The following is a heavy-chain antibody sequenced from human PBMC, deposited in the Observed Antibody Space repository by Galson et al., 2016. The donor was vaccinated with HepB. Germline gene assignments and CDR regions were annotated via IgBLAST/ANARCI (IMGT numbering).Heavy chain of an antibody. CDR2: MRDSGNN. CDR3: AGSGGSAGMH. V-gene: IGHV4-59*08. Sequence: SETLSLTCSVSGGPISGAYWSWTRQPPGKGLAWIAYMRDSGNNNYNPSLKSRVTISVDTSINHFSLRLSSVTAGDTVVYYCAGSGGSAGMHWGQGTLVTVSS. J-gene: IGHJ1*01. D-gene: IGHD3-16*01. CDR1: GGPISGAY.